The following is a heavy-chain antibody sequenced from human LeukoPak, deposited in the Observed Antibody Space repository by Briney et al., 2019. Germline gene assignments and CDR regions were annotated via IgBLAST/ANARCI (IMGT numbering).Heavy chain of an antibody. CDR3: ASDLDYGDIDDSFDV. D-gene: IGHD4-17*01. CDR2: ISDGGDDK. J-gene: IGHJ3*01. V-gene: IGHV3-30*10. Sequence: GGSLRLSCAASGFNFSSYAMHWVRQAPGKGLDWVAVISDGGDDKFYTDSVKGRFSISRDNSKNTLYLQMNSLRAEDTAAYHCASDLDYGDIDDSFDVWGQGTMVTVSS. CDR1: GFNFSSYA.